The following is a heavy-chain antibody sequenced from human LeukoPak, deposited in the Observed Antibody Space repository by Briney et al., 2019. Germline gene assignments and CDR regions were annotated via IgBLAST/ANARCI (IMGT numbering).Heavy chain of an antibody. CDR1: GFTFGDYA. CDR2: IRSKAYGGTT. D-gene: IGHD2-15*01. V-gene: IGHV3-49*03. CDR3: TRGYCSGGSCYHFDY. Sequence: GGSLRLSCTASGFTFGDYAMSWFRQAPGKGLEWVGFIRSKAYGGTTEYAASVKGRFTISRDDSKSIAYLQMNSLKTEDTAVYYCTRGYCSGGSCYHFDYWGQGTLVTASS. J-gene: IGHJ4*02.